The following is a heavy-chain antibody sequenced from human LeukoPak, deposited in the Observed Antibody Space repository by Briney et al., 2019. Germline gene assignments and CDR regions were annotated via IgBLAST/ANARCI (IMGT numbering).Heavy chain of an antibody. Sequence: ASVKVSCKVSGYTLTELSMHWVRQAPGKGLEWMGGFDPEDGETIYAQKFQGRVTMTEDTSTDTAYMELSSPRSEDTAVYYCATVCSSTSCYSDYWGQGTLVTVSS. V-gene: IGHV1-24*01. CDR1: GYTLTELS. CDR3: ATVCSSTSCYSDY. CDR2: FDPEDGET. D-gene: IGHD2-2*01. J-gene: IGHJ4*02.